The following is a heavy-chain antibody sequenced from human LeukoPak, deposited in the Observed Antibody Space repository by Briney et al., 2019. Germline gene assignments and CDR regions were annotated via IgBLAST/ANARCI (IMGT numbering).Heavy chain of an antibody. V-gene: IGHV4-59*12. CDR2: IYYSGST. D-gene: IGHD3-3*01. Sequence: PSETLSLTCTVSGGSIGSYYWSWIRQPPGKGLEWIGYIYYSGSTNYNPSLKSRVTISVDTSKNQFSLKLSSVTAADMAVYYCARDQGFSYYYYYMDVWGKGTTVTVSS. CDR1: GGSIGSYY. CDR3: ARDQGFSYYYYYMDV. J-gene: IGHJ6*03.